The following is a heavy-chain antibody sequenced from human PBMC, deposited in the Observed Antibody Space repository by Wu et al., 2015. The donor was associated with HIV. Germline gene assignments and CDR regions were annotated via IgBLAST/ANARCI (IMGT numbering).Heavy chain of an antibody. CDR2: INPSGGLT. CDR3: ARVDLRALQWRSAAFDI. Sequence: QVQLVQSGAEVKKPGASVKVSCQATGYSFTSYYIHWVRQAPGQGLEWMGIINPSGGLTDYTQKFQGRVTMTRDKSTRTVYMELSSLRSDDTAVYYCARVDLRALQWRSAAFDIWGQGTLVIVSS. V-gene: IGHV1-46*01. J-gene: IGHJ3*02. D-gene: IGHD6-19*01. CDR1: GYSFTSYY.